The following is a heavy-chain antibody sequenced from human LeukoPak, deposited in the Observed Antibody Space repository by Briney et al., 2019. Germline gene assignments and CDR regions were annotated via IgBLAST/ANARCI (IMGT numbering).Heavy chain of an antibody. D-gene: IGHD3-22*01. CDR3: AKAYSDYDTSGYRYYFDY. J-gene: IGHJ4*02. Sequence: GGSLRLSCAASGFTFSSYGMHWVRQAPGKRLDWVAFIRYDGSNKYYADSVKGRFTISRDNSKNTLYLQMNSLRAEDTAVYYCAKAYSDYDTSGYRYYFDYWGQGTLVTVSS. CDR2: IRYDGSNK. CDR1: GFTFSSYG. V-gene: IGHV3-30*02.